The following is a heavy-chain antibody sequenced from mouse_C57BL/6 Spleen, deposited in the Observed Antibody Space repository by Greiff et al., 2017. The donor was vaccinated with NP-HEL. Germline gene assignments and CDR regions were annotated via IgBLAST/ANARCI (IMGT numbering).Heavy chain of an antibody. CDR2: ISGGGGNT. Sequence: DVMLVESGGGLVKPGGSLKLSCAASGFTFSSYTMSWVRQTPEKRLEWVATISGGGGNTYYPDSVKGRFTISRDNAKNTLYLPMSSLRSEDTALYYCARTTGTYYYAMDYWGQGTSVTVSS. D-gene: IGHD4-1*02. CDR3: ARTTGTYYYAMDY. J-gene: IGHJ4*01. CDR1: GFTFSSYT. V-gene: IGHV5-9*01.